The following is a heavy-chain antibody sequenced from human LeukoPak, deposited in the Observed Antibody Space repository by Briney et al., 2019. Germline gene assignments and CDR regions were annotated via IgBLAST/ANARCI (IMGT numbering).Heavy chain of an antibody. V-gene: IGHV1-2*02. CDR2: INPNSGGT. J-gene: IGHJ4*02. Sequence: ASVKVSCKASGYTFTDYYLHWVRQAPGQGLEWMGWINPNSGGTNYAQTFQGRVAMTRDTSITTAYLELSRLRSDDTAVYYCARIGYNHYFDYWGQGTLVTVSS. D-gene: IGHD1-14*01. CDR1: GYTFTDYY. CDR3: ARIGYNHYFDY.